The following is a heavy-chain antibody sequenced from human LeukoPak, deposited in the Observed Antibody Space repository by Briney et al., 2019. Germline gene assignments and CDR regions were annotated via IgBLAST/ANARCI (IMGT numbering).Heavy chain of an antibody. CDR3: AREPISYYYYMHV. Sequence: GGSLRLSCGASGFTFSRFAMNWVRQAPGKGLEWISYISSSGSIIYYADSMKGRFNVSRDNAKNSLYLQMNSLSAEDTAVYYCAREPISYYYYMHVGRKG. V-gene: IGHV3-48*01. D-gene: IGHD3-16*01. CDR2: ISSSGSII. J-gene: IGHJ6*03. CDR1: GFTFSRFA.